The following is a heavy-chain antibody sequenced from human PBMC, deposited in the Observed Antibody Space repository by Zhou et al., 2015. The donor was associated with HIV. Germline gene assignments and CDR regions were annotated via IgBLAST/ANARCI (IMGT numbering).Heavy chain of an antibody. CDR1: GFTFGDYP. V-gene: IGHV3-49*03. Sequence: EVQLGGVWGEAWYSQGRSLRLSCTASGFTFGDYPMSWFRQAPGKGLQWVGFIRSKAYGGTTEYAASVKGRFTISRDDSKSIAYLQMNSLKTGDTAVYYCTRGGRPRDYYYYYMDVWGTGTTVTVSS. CDR3: TRGGRPRDYYYYYMDV. J-gene: IGHJ6*03. CDR2: IRSKAYGGTT.